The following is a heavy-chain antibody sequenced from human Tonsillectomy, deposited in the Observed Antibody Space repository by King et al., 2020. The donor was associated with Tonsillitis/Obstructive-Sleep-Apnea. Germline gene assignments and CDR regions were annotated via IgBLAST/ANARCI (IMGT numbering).Heavy chain of an antibody. D-gene: IGHD2-2*02. V-gene: IGHV4-39*01. CDR2: IYYSGST. CDR3: ARAYTPYCSSTSCYTRAFDI. CDR1: VGSISSSSYY. J-gene: IGHJ3*02. Sequence: QLQESGPGLVKPSETLSLTCTVSVGSISSSSYYWGWIRHPPGKGLEWIGSIYYSGSTYYNPSLKSRVTISVDTSKNQFSLKLSSVTAADTAVYYCARAYTPYCSSTSCYTRAFDIWGQGTMVTVSS.